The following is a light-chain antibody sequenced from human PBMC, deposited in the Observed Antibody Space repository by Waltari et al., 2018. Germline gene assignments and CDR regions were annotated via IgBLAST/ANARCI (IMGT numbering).Light chain of an antibody. CDR3: VAWDDSLSATV. Sequence: QSVLTQPPSASGTPGQRVSISCSGSSPTSGSNYVYWYQHLPGTAPKLLIYRNDQRPSGVPDRFSGSKSGTSASLAISELRSEDEADYYCVAWDDSLSATVFGGGTKLTVL. CDR2: RND. V-gene: IGLV1-47*01. J-gene: IGLJ3*02. CDR1: SPTSGSNY.